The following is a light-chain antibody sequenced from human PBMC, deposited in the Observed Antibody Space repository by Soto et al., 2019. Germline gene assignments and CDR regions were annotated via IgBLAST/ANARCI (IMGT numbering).Light chain of an antibody. CDR2: GVS. J-gene: IGKJ4*01. CDR1: PSVSSSS. Sequence: EVVVTQSAATLSLSTGERAILSCRASPSVSSSSLAWYQQKPGQALRVSISGVSTRATGIPDRFSGSGSGTDFTLTISRLEPEDFALYYCQQYGNSPLTFGGGTKVDI. CDR3: QQYGNSPLT. V-gene: IGKV3-20*01.